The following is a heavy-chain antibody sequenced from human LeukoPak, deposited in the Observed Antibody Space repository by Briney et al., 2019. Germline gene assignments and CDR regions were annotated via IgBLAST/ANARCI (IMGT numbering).Heavy chain of an antibody. V-gene: IGHV3-30*02. Sequence: GGSLRLFCVASGFTFSRCGMLWVRQAPGKGLEWVTFLRSDENKEHYADSVKHRFIISRDDSMNTLYLQMNTRTHGDTAVYYSAKRSSSPIYTNGGGGDSWGQRTLVSVSS. D-gene: IGHD2-8*01. J-gene: IGHJ4*02. CDR2: LRSDENKE. CDR3: AKRSSSPIYTNGGGGDS. CDR1: GFTFSRCG.